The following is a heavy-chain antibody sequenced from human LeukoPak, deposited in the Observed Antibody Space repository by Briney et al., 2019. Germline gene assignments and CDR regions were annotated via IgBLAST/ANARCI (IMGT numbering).Heavy chain of an antibody. J-gene: IGHJ1*01. CDR3: AKTHSSGEYFQH. V-gene: IGHV3-30*18. D-gene: IGHD3-22*01. Sequence: GRSLRLSCAASGFTFSSYGMHWVRQAPGKGLEWVAVISYDGSNKYYADSVKGRLTISRDNSKNTLYLQMNSLRAEDTAVYYCAKTHSSGEYFQHWGQGTLVTVSS. CDR1: GFTFSSYG. CDR2: ISYDGSNK.